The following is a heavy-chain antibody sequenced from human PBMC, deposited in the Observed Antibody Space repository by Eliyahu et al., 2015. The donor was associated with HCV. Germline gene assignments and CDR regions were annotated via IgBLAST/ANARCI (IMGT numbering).Heavy chain of an antibody. CDR1: GFTFSNAW. Sequence: DVQLVESGGGLVQPGGSLRLSCAASGFTFSNAWMTWVRQAPGKGPEWVTIIKPDGSDKYYADSVKGRFTISRDNAKNSLYLQMNSLRDEDTAMYYCARGGGASDYWGQGTLVTVSS. CDR3: ARGGGASDY. J-gene: IGHJ4*02. V-gene: IGHV3-7*05. CDR2: IKPDGSDK.